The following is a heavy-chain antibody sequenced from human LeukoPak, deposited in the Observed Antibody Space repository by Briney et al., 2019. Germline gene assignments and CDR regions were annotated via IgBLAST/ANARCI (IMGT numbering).Heavy chain of an antibody. Sequence: GRSLRLSCAASGFTFSSYGMHWVRQASGKGLEWVAVISYDGSNKYYADSVKGRFTISRDNSKNTLYLQMNSLRAEDTAVYYCAKDARRYCSSTSCRTGYFDYWGQGTLVTVSS. D-gene: IGHD2-2*01. CDR3: AKDARRYCSSTSCRTGYFDY. J-gene: IGHJ4*02. V-gene: IGHV3-30*18. CDR2: ISYDGSNK. CDR1: GFTFSSYG.